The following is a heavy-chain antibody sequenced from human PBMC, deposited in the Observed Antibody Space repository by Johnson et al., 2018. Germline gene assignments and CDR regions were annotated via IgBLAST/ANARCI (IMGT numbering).Heavy chain of an antibody. CDR3: AGGGVFHRVDV. CDR2: IYYSGST. Sequence: VQLVESGPGLVKPSETLSLTCTVSGGSISSYYWSWIRQPPGKGLEWIGYIYYSGSTNYNPSLKSRVTISVDTSKNQFSLKLSSVTAADTAVYYCAGGGVFHRVDVWGQGTTVTVSS. D-gene: IGHD2-21*01. CDR1: GGSISSYY. J-gene: IGHJ6*02. V-gene: IGHV4-59*01.